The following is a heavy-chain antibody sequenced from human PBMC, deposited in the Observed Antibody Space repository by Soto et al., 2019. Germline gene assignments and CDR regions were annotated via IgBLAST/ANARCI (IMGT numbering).Heavy chain of an antibody. D-gene: IGHD3-3*01. CDR1: GYTFTSYA. J-gene: IGHJ6*03. Sequence: QVQLVQSGAEVKKPGASVKVSCKASGYTFTSYAMHWVRQAPGQRLEWMGWINAGNGNTKYSHKFQGRVNITRDTSASTAYMELSSLRAEDTAVYYCARGYDFWSGGAYMDVWGKGTTVTVSS. CDR2: INAGNGNT. V-gene: IGHV1-3*01. CDR3: ARGYDFWSGGAYMDV.